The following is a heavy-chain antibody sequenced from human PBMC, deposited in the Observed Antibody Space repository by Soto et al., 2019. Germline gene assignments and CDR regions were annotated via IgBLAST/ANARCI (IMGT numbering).Heavy chain of an antibody. CDR1: GYTFTSYD. CDR3: ATDYGDYEGGFDP. Sequence: EASVKVSCKASGYTFTSYDINWVRQATGQGLEWMGWMNPNSGNTGYAQKFQGRVTMTRNTSISTAYMELSSLRSEDTAVYYCATDYGDYEGGFDPWGQGTLVTVSS. CDR2: MNPNSGNT. J-gene: IGHJ5*02. D-gene: IGHD4-17*01. V-gene: IGHV1-8*01.